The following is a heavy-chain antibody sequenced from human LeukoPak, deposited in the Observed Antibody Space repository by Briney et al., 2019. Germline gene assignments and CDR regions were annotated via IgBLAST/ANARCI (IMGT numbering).Heavy chain of an antibody. CDR2: IKQDGSEK. J-gene: IGHJ6*03. CDR1: GFTFSSYW. CDR3: ARDRSSYGNYYYYYYMDV. Sequence: GGSLRLSCAASGFTFSSYWMSWVRKAPGKGLEWVANIKQDGSEKYYVDSVKGRFTISRDNAKNSLYLQMNSLRAEDTAVYYCARDRSSYGNYYYYYYMDVWGKGTTVTVSS. V-gene: IGHV3-7*01. D-gene: IGHD5-18*01.